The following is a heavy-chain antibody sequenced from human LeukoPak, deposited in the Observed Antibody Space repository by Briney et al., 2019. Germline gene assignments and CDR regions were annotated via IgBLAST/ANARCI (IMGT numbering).Heavy chain of an antibody. CDR2: ISSSGSTI. CDR3: ARVRSGYEELLFDY. CDR1: GFTFSDYY. Sequence: GGSLRLSCAASGFTFSDYYMSWIRQAPGKGLEWVSYISSSGSTIYYADSVEGRFTISRDNAKNSLYLQMNSLRAEDTAVYYCARVRSGYEELLFDYWGQGTLVTVSS. J-gene: IGHJ4*02. D-gene: IGHD3-22*01. V-gene: IGHV3-11*01.